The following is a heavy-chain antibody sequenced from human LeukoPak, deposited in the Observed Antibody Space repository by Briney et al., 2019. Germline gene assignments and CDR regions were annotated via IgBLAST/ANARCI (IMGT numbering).Heavy chain of an antibody. D-gene: IGHD3-16*01. Sequence: PGGSLRLSCAASGFTFSSYWMHWVRQAPGKGLEWVSSISSSSDYIYYADSVKGRFTISRDNAKNSLYLQMNSLRAEDTAVYYCATAWARWGQGTLVTVSS. CDR2: ISSSSDYI. J-gene: IGHJ4*02. CDR1: GFTFSSYW. V-gene: IGHV3-21*01. CDR3: ATAWAR.